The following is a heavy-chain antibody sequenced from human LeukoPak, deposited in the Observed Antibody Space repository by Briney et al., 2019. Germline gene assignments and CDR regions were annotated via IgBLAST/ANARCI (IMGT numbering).Heavy chain of an antibody. D-gene: IGHD3-22*01. CDR3: AKAYYYDSSGYYYYYYGMDV. CDR2: IKQDGSEK. V-gene: IGHV3-7*03. Sequence: GGSLRLSCAASGFTFSSYWMSWVRQAPGKGLEWVANIKQDGSEKYYVDSVKGRFTISRDNSKNTLYLQMNSLRAEDTAVYYCAKAYYYDSSGYYYYYYGMDVWGQGTTVTVSS. CDR1: GFTFSSYW. J-gene: IGHJ6*02.